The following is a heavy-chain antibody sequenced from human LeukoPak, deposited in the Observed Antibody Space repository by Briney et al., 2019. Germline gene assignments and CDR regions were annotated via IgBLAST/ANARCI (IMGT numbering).Heavy chain of an antibody. Sequence: PSETLSLTCAVYGGSFSGYYWSWIRQPPGKGLEWIGEINHSGSTNYNPSLKSRVTISVDTSKNQFSLKLSSVTAADTAVYYCATTRRVVVREFDYWGQGTLVTVSS. V-gene: IGHV4-34*01. CDR1: GGSFSGYY. CDR2: INHSGST. CDR3: ATTRRVVVREFDY. D-gene: IGHD3-22*01. J-gene: IGHJ4*02.